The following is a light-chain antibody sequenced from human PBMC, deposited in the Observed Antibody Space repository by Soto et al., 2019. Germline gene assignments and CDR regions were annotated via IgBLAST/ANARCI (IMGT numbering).Light chain of an antibody. CDR2: GSS. V-gene: IGKV3-15*01. CDR3: QQYNNWPPLT. CDR1: QSVSSN. Sequence: EIVMTQSPATLSVSPGERATLSCRASQSVSSNLAWYQQKRGQAPRLLIYGSSTRVTGIPARFSGSGSGTEFTLTISSLQSEDFAVYYCQQYNNWPPLTFGGGTKVEIK. J-gene: IGKJ4*01.